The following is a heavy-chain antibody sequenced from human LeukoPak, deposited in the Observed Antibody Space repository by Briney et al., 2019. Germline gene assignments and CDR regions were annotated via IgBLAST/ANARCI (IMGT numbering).Heavy chain of an antibody. Sequence: ASVKVSCKASGGTFSSYAISWVRQAPGQGLEWMGGIIPIFGTASYAQKFQGRVTITTDESTSTAYMELSSLRSEDTAVYYCARGTSGYSGYDLLDVWGKGTTVTVSS. J-gene: IGHJ6*04. D-gene: IGHD5-12*01. CDR3: ARGTSGYSGYDLLDV. V-gene: IGHV1-69*05. CDR2: IIPIFGTA. CDR1: GGTFSSYA.